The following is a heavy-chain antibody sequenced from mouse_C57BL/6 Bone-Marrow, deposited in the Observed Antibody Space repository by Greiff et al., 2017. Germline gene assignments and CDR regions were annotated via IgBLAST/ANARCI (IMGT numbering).Heavy chain of an antibody. Sequence: QVQLQQSGPGLVQPSQSLSITCTVPGFSLTSDGVHWVRQPPGKGLEWLGVIWSGGSTDYNAAFISRLSISKDNSKSQVFFKMNSLQADDTAIYYCAKRGGSYWYFDVWGTGTTVTVSS. CDR2: IWSGGST. CDR3: AKRGGSYWYFDV. V-gene: IGHV2-4*01. J-gene: IGHJ1*03. CDR1: GFSLTSDG.